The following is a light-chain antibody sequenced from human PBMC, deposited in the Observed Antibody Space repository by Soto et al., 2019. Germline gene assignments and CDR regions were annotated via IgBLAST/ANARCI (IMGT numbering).Light chain of an antibody. CDR3: QQYNNWPPTRT. CDR1: QSVSSN. V-gene: IGKV3-15*01. Sequence: EIVMTQSPATLSVSPGERATLSCRASQSVSSNLAWYQQKPGQAPRLLIYGASTRATGIPARFSGSGSGTECTLTISSLQSEEFAVYYGQQYNNWPPTRTFGQGTKVEIK. CDR2: GAS. J-gene: IGKJ1*01.